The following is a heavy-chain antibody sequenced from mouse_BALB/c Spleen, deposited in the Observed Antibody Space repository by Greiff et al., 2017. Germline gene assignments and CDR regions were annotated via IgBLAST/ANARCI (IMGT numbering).Heavy chain of an antibody. CDR2: ISYSGST. V-gene: IGHV3-2*02. CDR1: GYSITSDYA. CDR3: ARGIYYGNYFDY. D-gene: IGHD2-1*01. Sequence: DVKLQESGPGLVKPSQSLSLTCTVTGYSITSDYAWNWIRQFPGNKLEWMGYISYSGSTSYNPSLKSRISITRDTSKNQFFLQLNSVTTEDTATYYCARGIYYGNYFDYWGQGTTLTVSS. J-gene: IGHJ2*01.